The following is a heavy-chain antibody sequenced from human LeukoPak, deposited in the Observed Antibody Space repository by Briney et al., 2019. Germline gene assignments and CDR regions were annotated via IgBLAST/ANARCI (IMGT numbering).Heavy chain of an antibody. D-gene: IGHD3-22*01. CDR1: EFTFSSYA. Sequence: QPGGSLRLSCAASEFTFSSYAMHGVRQAPGKGLEYVSAISSNGGSTYYANSVKGRFTISRENSKNTLYLQMGILRVEDMAVYSFARENKGDSPYYYDSSGYYYMDVWGKGTTVTVSS. V-gene: IGHV3-64*01. CDR3: ARENKGDSPYYYDSSGYYYMDV. J-gene: IGHJ6*03. CDR2: ISSNGGST.